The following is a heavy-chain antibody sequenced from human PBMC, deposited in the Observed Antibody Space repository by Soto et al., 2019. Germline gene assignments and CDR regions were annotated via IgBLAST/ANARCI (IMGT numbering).Heavy chain of an antibody. CDR1: GYSFTSYW. CDR2: IYPGDSDT. V-gene: IGHV5-51*01. D-gene: IGHD3-3*01. Sequence: PGASLKISCQGSGYSFTSYWIGWVRQIPGKGLEWMGIIYPGDSDTRYSPSFQGQVTISADKSISTAYLQWSSLKASDTAMYNCAKADSLTFFFWSGYSSAWFYPCGQETLVTVSS. CDR3: AKADSLTFFFWSGYSSAWFYP. J-gene: IGHJ5*02.